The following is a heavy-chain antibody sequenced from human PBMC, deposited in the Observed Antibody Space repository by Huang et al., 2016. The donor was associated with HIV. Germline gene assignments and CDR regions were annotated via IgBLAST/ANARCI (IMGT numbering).Heavy chain of an antibody. D-gene: IGHD3-10*01. Sequence: EVQLVETGGGLIQPGGSLRLSCAASGFTVSSNYMSWVRRAPGKGLEWVSVIYSGGSTYYADSVKGRFTISRDNSKNTLYLQMNSLRAEDTAVYYCARGMVRGVTLNWFDPWGQEPWSPSPQ. J-gene: IGHJ5*02. CDR1: GFTVSSNY. CDR3: ARGMVRGVTLNWFDP. CDR2: IYSGGST. V-gene: IGHV3-53*02.